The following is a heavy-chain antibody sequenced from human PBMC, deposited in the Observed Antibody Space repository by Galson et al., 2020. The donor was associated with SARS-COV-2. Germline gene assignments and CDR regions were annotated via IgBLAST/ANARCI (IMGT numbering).Heavy chain of an antibody. J-gene: IGHJ4*02. CDR1: GFTFSSYA. Sequence: GESLKISCAASGFTFSSYAMHWVRQAPGKGLEWVAGISYDGSNKYYADSVKGRFTISRDNSKNTLYLQMNSLRAEDTAVYYCARDGDIVVVTATDYWGQGTLVTVSS. CDR2: ISYDGSNK. V-gene: IGHV3-30-3*01. CDR3: ARDGDIVVVTATDY. D-gene: IGHD2-21*02.